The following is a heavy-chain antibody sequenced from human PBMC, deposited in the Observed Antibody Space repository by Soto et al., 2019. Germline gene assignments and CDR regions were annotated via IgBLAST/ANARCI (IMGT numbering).Heavy chain of an antibody. D-gene: IGHD1-7*01. CDR1: GGSISSSSYY. CDR3: ARYSLTGNYFYP. V-gene: IGHV4-39*07. Sequence: SETLSLTCTVSGGSISSSSYYWGWIRQPPGKGLEWIGSIYYSGSTYYNPSLKSRVTISVDKSKNQFSLTLSFVTAADTAVYYGARYSLTGNYFYPWGQGSLVTVSS. J-gene: IGHJ5*02. CDR2: IYYSGST.